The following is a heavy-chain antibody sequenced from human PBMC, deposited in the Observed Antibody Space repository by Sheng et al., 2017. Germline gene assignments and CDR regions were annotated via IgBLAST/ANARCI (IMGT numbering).Heavy chain of an antibody. CDR1: GYTFTGYY. Sequence: QVQLVQSGAEMKKPGASVKVSCKASGYTFTGYYMHWVRQAPGQGLEWMGRINPNSGGTNYAQKFQGRVTMTRDTSISTAYMELNRLRSDDTAVYYCARDRDVVPAAMGGFDPWGQGTLVTVSS. CDR2: INPNSGGT. J-gene: IGHJ5*02. D-gene: IGHD2-2*01. CDR3: ARDRDVVPAAMGGFDP. V-gene: IGHV1-2*06.